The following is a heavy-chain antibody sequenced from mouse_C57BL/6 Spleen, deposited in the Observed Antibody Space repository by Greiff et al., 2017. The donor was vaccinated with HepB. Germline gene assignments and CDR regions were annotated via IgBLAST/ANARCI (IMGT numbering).Heavy chain of an antibody. CDR2: INYDGSST. V-gene: IGHV5-16*01. D-gene: IGHD2-2*01. CDR1: GFTFSDYY. J-gene: IGHJ2*01. Sequence: EVKLMESEGGLVQPGSSMKLSCTASGFTFSDYYMAWVRQVPEKGLEWVANINYDGSSTYYLDSLKSRFIISRDNAKNILYLQMSSLKSEDTATYYCAREGDNGYSFDYWGQGTTLTVSS. CDR3: AREGDNGYSFDY.